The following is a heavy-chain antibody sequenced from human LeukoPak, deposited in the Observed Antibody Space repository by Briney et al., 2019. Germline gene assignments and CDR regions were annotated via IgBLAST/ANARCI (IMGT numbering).Heavy chain of an antibody. CDR2: IFSNGST. Sequence: SPPSPVAPGFTSCGYPRWCRPPAPEGRGRGWWIFSNGSTNYNPSLKSRVTMSVDTSKNQFSLKLSSVTAADTAVYYCARAGRSYQLLPYYYYGMDVWGQGTTVTVSS. D-gene: IGHD2-2*01. J-gene: IGHJ6*02. CDR3: ARAGRSYQLLPYYYYGMDV. V-gene: IGHV4-4*07. CDR1: PGFTSCGY.